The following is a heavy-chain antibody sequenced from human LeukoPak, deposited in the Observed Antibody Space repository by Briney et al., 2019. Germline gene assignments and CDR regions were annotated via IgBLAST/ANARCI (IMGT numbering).Heavy chain of an antibody. J-gene: IGHJ4*02. D-gene: IGHD3-16*02. Sequence: NPSETLSLTCTVSGGSVSSGSYYWSWIRQPPGKGLEWIGYIYYSGSTNYNPSLKSRVTISVDTSKNQFSLKLSSVTAADTAVYYCASFWYYDYVWGSYPPDYWGQGTLVTVSS. CDR3: ASFWYYDYVWGSYPPDY. CDR1: GGSVSSGSYY. V-gene: IGHV4-61*01. CDR2: IYYSGST.